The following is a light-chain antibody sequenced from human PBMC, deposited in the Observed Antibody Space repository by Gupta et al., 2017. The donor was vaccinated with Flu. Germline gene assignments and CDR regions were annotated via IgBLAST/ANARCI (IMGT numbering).Light chain of an antibody. CDR2: GEN. Sequence: SSELTQDPAVSVALGPTVRISCQGGSLRNFHANWYQQRPGQAPILVVFGENNRPSGIPDRFSGATSGDTASLTITGAQPEDAADYYCSSRDSSTNQLIFGGGTKLTVL. CDR1: SLRNFH. J-gene: IGLJ2*01. CDR3: SSRDSSTNQLI. V-gene: IGLV3-19*01.